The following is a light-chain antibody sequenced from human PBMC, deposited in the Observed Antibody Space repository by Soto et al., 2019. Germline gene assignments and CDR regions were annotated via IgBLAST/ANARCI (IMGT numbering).Light chain of an antibody. V-gene: IGKV1-27*01. CDR2: SAS. Sequence: DIQMTQSPSSLSASVGDRVTITCRASQDIGPYLAWYQQKSGRVPKLLIYSASTLQSGVPSRFSGSGSGADFSLTISGLQHEDAVTYYCQKYDSGPLTFGGGTKVEI. J-gene: IGKJ4*01. CDR1: QDIGPY. CDR3: QKYDSGPLT.